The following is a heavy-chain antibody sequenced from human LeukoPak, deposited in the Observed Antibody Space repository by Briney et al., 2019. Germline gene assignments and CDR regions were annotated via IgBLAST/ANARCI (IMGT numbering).Heavy chain of an antibody. V-gene: IGHV3-15*01. Sequence: PGGSLRLSCSASGLTFSDAWMGWVRQAPGKGVEWVGRIKSKHSGDTTDYAAPVKGILTISRDDAKLVVYLEMDSLKSEDTAVYYCTWINRGAAPGTRCYDHYYMDVWGKGATVTISS. CDR2: IKSKHSGDTT. J-gene: IGHJ6*03. D-gene: IGHD6-13*01. CDR3: TWINRGAAPGTRCYDHYYMDV. CDR1: GLTFSDAW.